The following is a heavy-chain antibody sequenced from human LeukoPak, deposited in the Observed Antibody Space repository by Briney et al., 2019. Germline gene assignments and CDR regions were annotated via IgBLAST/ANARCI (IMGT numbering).Heavy chain of an antibody. V-gene: IGHV4-39*01. CDR3: ARHSLTYYDFWSGYSHSG. CDR2: IYYSGST. CDR1: GGSISSSSYY. J-gene: IGHJ4*02. Sequence: NSSETLSLTCTVSGGSISSSSYYWGWIRQPPGKGLEWIGSIYYSGSTYYNPSLKSRVTISVDTSKNQFSLKLSSVTAADTAVYYCARHSLTYYDFWSGYSHSGWGQGTLVTVSS. D-gene: IGHD3-3*01.